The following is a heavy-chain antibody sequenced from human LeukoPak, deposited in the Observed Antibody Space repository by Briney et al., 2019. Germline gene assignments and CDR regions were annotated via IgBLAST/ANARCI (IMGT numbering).Heavy chain of an antibody. CDR2: IYYSGST. Sequence: SETLSLTCSVSGGSISSSTYYWAWVRQPPGKGLEWIASIYYSGSTYYKESLKSRVTIYADTSKNQGSLKVSSVTAADTAVYYCARYDVSGGYRFDYWGQGTLVTVYS. V-gene: IGHV4-39*01. D-gene: IGHD2-15*01. J-gene: IGHJ4*02. CDR3: ARYDVSGGYRFDY. CDR1: GGSISSSTYY.